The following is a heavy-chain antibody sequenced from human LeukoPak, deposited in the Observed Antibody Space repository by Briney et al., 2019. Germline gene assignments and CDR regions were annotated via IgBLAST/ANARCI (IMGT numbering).Heavy chain of an antibody. CDR3: ARRNSGFADY. J-gene: IGHJ4*02. V-gene: IGHV3-21*01. CDR2: ISSSSSYI. CDR1: GFTFSSYG. Sequence: PGGSLRLSCGASGFTFSSYGMNWVRQAPGKGLEWVSSISSSSSYIYYADSVKGRFTISRDNAKNSLYLQMNSPRAEDTAVYYCARRNSGFADYWGQGTLVTVSS. D-gene: IGHD6-19*01.